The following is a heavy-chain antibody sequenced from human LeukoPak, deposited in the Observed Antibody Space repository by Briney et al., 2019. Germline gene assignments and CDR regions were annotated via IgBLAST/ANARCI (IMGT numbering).Heavy chain of an antibody. Sequence: PGGSLRLSCAASGFTFSSYAMSWVRQAPGKGLEWVSGISWNSGSIGYADSVKGRFTISRDNAKNSLYLQMNSLRAEDTAVYYCARGRYCSGGSCYSFDPWGQGTLVTVSS. D-gene: IGHD2-15*01. CDR1: GFTFSSYA. CDR2: ISWNSGSI. CDR3: ARGRYCSGGSCYSFDP. J-gene: IGHJ5*02. V-gene: IGHV3-20*04.